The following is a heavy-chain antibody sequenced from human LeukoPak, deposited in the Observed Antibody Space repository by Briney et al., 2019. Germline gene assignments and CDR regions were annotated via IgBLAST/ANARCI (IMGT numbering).Heavy chain of an antibody. D-gene: IGHD6-19*01. J-gene: IGHJ4*02. V-gene: IGHV3-15*01. CDR3: TIDANSGWTGY. Sequence: KPGGSHRLSCAASGFTFSNAWISWVRQAPGKGLEWVGRIKTITEGGTLDYTAPVKGRFTISRDDSKHTLYLQMNSLKTEDTAVYFCTIDANSGWTGYWGQGTLVTVSS. CDR1: GFTFSNAW. CDR2: IKTITEGGTL.